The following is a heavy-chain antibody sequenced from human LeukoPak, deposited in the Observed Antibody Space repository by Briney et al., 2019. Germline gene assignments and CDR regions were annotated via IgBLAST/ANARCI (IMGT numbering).Heavy chain of an antibody. D-gene: IGHD5-18*01. J-gene: IGHJ3*02. Sequence: SETLSLTCTVSGASISSYYWSWIRQPPGKGLEWIGYIYYSGSTSYNPSLKSRVTMSVDTSKNQFSLKLSSVTAADTAVYYCARERGGYSYGYGYVSAFDIWAKGQWSPSLQ. V-gene: IGHV4-59*12. CDR3: ARERGGYSYGYGYVSAFDI. CDR1: GASISSYY. CDR2: IYYSGST.